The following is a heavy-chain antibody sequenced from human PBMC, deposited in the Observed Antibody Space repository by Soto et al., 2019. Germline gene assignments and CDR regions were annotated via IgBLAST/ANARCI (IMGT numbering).Heavy chain of an antibody. CDR1: GGSFTSNNW. J-gene: IGHJ4*02. Sequence: SETLSLTCAVSGGSFTSNNWWTWVRQPPGQGLEWIGEIYRTGSTNYNPSPKSRVTISLDKSENQFSLKVTSLTAADTAVYYCESRDPGSSVDYWGQGTLVTVSS. V-gene: IGHV4-4*02. CDR3: ESRDPGSSVDY. D-gene: IGHD3-22*01. CDR2: IYRTGST.